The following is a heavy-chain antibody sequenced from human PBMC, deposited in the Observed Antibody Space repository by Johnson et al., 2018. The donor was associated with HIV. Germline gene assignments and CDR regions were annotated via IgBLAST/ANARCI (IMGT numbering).Heavy chain of an antibody. D-gene: IGHD6-6*01. V-gene: IGHV3-74*01. Sequence: VQLVESGGGLVQPGRSLRLSCAASGFTFDDYAMHWVRQAPGKGLVWVSRINSDGSSTSYADSVKGRFTISRDNAKNTLYLQMNSLRAEDTAVYYCARDWNEYSSSDGAFDFWGQGSMVIVSS. CDR1: GFTFDDYA. J-gene: IGHJ3*01. CDR3: ARDWNEYSSSDGAFDF. CDR2: INSDGSST.